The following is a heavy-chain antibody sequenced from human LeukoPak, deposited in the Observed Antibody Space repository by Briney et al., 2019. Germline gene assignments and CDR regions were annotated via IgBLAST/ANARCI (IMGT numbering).Heavy chain of an antibody. Sequence: GGSLRLSCAASGFTFSSYWMSRVRQAPGKGLEWVANIKQDGSEKYYVDSVKGRFTISRDNAKNSLYLQMNSLRAEDTAVYYCASIAAAGTEEFDYWGQGTLVTVSS. CDR1: GFTFSSYW. V-gene: IGHV3-7*01. D-gene: IGHD6-13*01. CDR2: IKQDGSEK. CDR3: ASIAAAGTEEFDY. J-gene: IGHJ4*02.